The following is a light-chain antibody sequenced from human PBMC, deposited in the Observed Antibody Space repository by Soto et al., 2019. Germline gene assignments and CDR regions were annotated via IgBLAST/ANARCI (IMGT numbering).Light chain of an antibody. CDR1: QTVKSN. CDR2: DAS. Sequence: IVMTQSPDTLSVSPGERATLSCRTSQTVKSNLAWYQQKPGQPPRLLIYDASTRATGIPARFSGSGSGTEFTLTISSLQSEDFAVYFCQQYNNWPPWTFGQGTKVDIK. CDR3: QQYNNWPPWT. J-gene: IGKJ1*01. V-gene: IGKV3-15*01.